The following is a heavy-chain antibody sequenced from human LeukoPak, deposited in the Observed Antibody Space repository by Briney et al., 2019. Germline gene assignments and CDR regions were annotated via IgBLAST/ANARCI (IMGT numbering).Heavy chain of an antibody. CDR1: GYSFTTYW. CDR3: ARRTYYYDSSAPTKAFDI. D-gene: IGHD3-22*01. CDR2: IYPGDSDT. J-gene: IGHJ3*02. V-gene: IGHV5-51*01. Sequence: GESLKISCQDSGYSFTTYWIHWVRQMPGKGLEWMGIIYPGDSDTRYSPSFQGQVTISADKSISTAYLQWSSLKASDTAMYYCARRTYYYDSSAPTKAFDIWGQGTMVTVSS.